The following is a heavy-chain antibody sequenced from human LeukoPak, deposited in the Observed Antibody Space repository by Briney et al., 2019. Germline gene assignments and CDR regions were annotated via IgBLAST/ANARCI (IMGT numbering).Heavy chain of an antibody. CDR2: ITSDGTST. CDR1: GFSFSTTW. D-gene: IGHD3-10*01. V-gene: IGHV3-74*03. J-gene: IGHJ4*02. Sequence: LAGGSLRLSCAASGFSFSTTWMHWVRQPPGQGLVWVVRITSDGTSTSYAESVKGRFTISGDNAKNTLYLQMNSLRAEDMALYYCATAPEGFLWFGESFFDYWGQGTLVTVSS. CDR3: ATAPEGFLWFGESFFDY.